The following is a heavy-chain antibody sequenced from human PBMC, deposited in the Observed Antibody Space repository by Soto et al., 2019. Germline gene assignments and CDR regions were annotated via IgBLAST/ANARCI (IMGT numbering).Heavy chain of an antibody. CDR1: GGCITTSY. J-gene: IGHJ6*04. CDR2: IYDTGISGYTPST. V-gene: IGHV4-59*01. Sequence: PSETMSLTCTACGGCITTSYWSWIRRPPGKGLEWIAYIYDTGISGYTPSTSYNPSLQSRVTISVDTSKSQFSLKLTSVTAADAAVYYCARGEDAFFYYGLGVWGKGITVTVSS. CDR3: ARGEDAFFYYGLGV.